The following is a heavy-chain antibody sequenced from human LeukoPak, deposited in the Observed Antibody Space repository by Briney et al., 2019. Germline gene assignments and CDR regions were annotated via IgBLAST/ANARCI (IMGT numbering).Heavy chain of an antibody. CDR2: IYYSGST. J-gene: IGHJ3*02. Sequence: PSETLSLTCTVSGDSITSYYWAWIRQPPGKGLEWIGSIYYSGSTYYNPSLKSRVTISVDTSKNQFSLKLSSVTAADTAVYYCARHLAYCGGDCRNAFDIWGQGTMVTVSS. D-gene: IGHD2-21*02. V-gene: IGHV4-39*01. CDR3: ARHLAYCGGDCRNAFDI. CDR1: GDSITSYY.